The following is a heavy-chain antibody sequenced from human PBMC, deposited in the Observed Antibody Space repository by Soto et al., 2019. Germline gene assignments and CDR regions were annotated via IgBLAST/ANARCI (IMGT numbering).Heavy chain of an antibody. J-gene: IGHJ6*02. CDR1: GYTFTSYD. Sequence: QVQLVQSGAEVKKPGASVKVSCKASGYTFTSYDINWVRQANGQGFEWMGWMNPNSGNTGYAQKYQGRVTTTRNTTISTAYMELSSLRSDDTAVYSWAKEKTSHGMDDWGQGTTVTVSS. CDR3: AKEKTSHGMDD. CDR2: MNPNSGNT. V-gene: IGHV1-8*01.